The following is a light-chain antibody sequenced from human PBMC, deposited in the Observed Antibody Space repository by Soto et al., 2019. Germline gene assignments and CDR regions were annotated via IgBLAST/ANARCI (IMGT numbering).Light chain of an antibody. Sequence: EIVLTQSPATLSLSPGEIATLYCSASQSVGSYLAWYQQKPGQAPRLLIYDASNRATGIPARFSGSGSGTDFTLTISSLEPEDFAVYYCQQRSNWPITFGQGTRLEIK. V-gene: IGKV3-11*01. CDR1: QSVGSY. J-gene: IGKJ5*01. CDR2: DAS. CDR3: QQRSNWPIT.